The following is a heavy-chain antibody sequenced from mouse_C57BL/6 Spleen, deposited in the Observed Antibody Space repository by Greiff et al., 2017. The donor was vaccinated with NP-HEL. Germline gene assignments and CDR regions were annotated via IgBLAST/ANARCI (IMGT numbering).Heavy chain of an antibody. D-gene: IGHD2-5*01. CDR2: IYPGNSDT. Sequence: VQLQQSGTVLARPGASVKMSCKTSGYTFTSYWMHWVKQRPGQGLEWIGAIYPGNSDTSYNQKFKGQAKLTAVPSAITAYMELSSLTNEDSAVYYCTRSYSNVYYYAMDYWGQGTSVTVSS. V-gene: IGHV1-5*01. J-gene: IGHJ4*01. CDR3: TRSYSNVYYYAMDY. CDR1: GYTFTSYW.